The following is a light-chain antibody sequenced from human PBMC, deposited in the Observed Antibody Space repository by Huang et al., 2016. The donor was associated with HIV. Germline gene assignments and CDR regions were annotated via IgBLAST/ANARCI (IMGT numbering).Light chain of an antibody. J-gene: IGKJ2*01. CDR1: QSVSSN. V-gene: IGKV3-15*01. CDR2: GAS. Sequence: EIVMTQSPAPLSVSPGERASLPCRASQSVSSNLAWYQQKPGQAPRLLIYGASTRATGIPARFSALGSGTEFTLTISSLQSEDFAVYYCQQYNNWPPMYTFGQGTNLEIK. CDR3: QQYNNWPPMYT.